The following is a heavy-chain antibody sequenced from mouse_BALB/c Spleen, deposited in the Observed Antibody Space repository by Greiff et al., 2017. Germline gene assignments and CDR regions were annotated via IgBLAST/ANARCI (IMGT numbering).Heavy chain of an antibody. CDR2: ISSGGSYT. CDR1: GFTFSSYG. Sequence: EVMLVESGGDLVKPGGSLKLSCAASGFTFSSYGMSWVRQTPDKRLEWVATISSGGSYTYYPDSVKGRFTISRDNAKNTLYLQMSSLKSEDTAMYYCARQAETARATFSMDYWGQGTSVTVSS. CDR3: ARQAETARATFSMDY. J-gene: IGHJ4*01. D-gene: IGHD3-2*01. V-gene: IGHV5-6*01.